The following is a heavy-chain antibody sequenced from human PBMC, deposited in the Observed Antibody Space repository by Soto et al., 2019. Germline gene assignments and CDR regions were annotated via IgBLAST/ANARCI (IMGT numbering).Heavy chain of an antibody. Sequence: EVQLVESGGGLVQPGGSLRLSCAASGFTFSSYSMNWVRQAPGKGLEWVSYISSSSSTIYYADSVKGRFTISRDNAKNSLYLQMNSLRAEETAVYYCARVSRHIVVVPAAMIFDYWGQGTLVTVSS. V-gene: IGHV3-48*01. CDR1: GFTFSSYS. D-gene: IGHD2-2*01. CDR2: ISSSSSTI. CDR3: ARVSRHIVVVPAAMIFDY. J-gene: IGHJ4*02.